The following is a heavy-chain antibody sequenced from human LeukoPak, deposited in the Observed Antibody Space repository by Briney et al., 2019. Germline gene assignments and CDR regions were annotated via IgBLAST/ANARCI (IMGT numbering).Heavy chain of an antibody. CDR2: INPSGGST. CDR3: ARTIAYYYTSGTYSDY. Sequence: ASVKVSCKASGYTFTSYYMHWVRQAPGQGLEWMGIINPSGGSTSYAQKFQGRVTMTRDTSTSTAYMELKNLRSDNTAVYYCARTIAYYYTSGTYSDYWGQGTLVTVSS. J-gene: IGHJ4*02. V-gene: IGHV1-46*01. CDR1: GYTFTSYY. D-gene: IGHD3-10*01.